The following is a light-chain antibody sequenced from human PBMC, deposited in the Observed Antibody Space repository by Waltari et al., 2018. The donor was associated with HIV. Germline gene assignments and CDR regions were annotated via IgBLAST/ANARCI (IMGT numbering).Light chain of an antibody. J-gene: IGKJ1*01. Sequence: EVVLTQSPATLSSSLGDRVTISCRASQTVSSFLAWYQQRPGKAPRLLIYDAFNWATDIPGRFSGSGSGTDFTLTISSLEPEDFAVYYCQQRNSSLCTFGQGTMVEIK. CDR2: DAF. CDR1: QTVSSF. CDR3: QQRNSSLCT. V-gene: IGKV3-11*01.